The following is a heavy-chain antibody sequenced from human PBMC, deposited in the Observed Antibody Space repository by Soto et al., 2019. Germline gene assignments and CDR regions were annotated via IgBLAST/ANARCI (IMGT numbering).Heavy chain of an antibody. D-gene: IGHD1-7*01. CDR2: IYRTGST. CDR1: GGSFTSNNW. J-gene: IGHJ4*02. Sequence: QVQLQESGPGLGKPSGTLSLTCAVSGGSFTSNNWWTWVRQPPGQGLEWIGEIYRTGSTNYNPSLKGRVTISLDKSENQFSLKVTSLTAADTAVYYCASRDPGTSVDYWGQGTLVTVSS. CDR3: ASRDPGTSVDY. V-gene: IGHV4-4*02.